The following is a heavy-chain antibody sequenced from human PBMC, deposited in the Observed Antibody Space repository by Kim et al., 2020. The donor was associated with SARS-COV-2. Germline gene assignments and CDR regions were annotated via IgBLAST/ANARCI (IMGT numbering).Heavy chain of an antibody. Sequence: GGSLRLSCAASGFTFSSYSMNWVRQAPGKGLEWVSSISSSSSYIYYADSVKGRFTISRDNAKNSLYLQMNSLRAEDTAVYYCARVAFGDYDSRDSDYWGQGTLVTVSS. J-gene: IGHJ4*02. CDR3: ARVAFGDYDSRDSDY. CDR2: ISSSSSYI. V-gene: IGHV3-21*01. CDR1: GFTFSSYS. D-gene: IGHD3-22*01.